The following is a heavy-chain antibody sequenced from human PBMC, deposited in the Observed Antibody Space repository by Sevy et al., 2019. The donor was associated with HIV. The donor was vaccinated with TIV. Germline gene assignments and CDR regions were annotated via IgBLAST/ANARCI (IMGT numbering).Heavy chain of an antibody. CDR3: SRDAGYDTYGYYPSDY. CDR2: ISYDGKIK. J-gene: IGHJ4*02. Sequence: GGSLRLSCAASGFTFSTHAMHWVRQAPGKGLEWVAAISYDGKIKYYADSVKGQFTISRDDSKNTLFLQMKSLTPEDTAEYYCSRDAGYDTYGYYPSDYWGQGTLVTVSS. V-gene: IGHV3-30*03. D-gene: IGHD3-22*01. CDR1: GFTFSTHA.